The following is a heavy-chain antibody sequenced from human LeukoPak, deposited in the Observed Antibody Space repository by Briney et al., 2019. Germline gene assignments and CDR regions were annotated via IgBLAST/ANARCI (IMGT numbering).Heavy chain of an antibody. J-gene: IGHJ4*02. CDR2: INPNSGGT. Sequence: ASVKVSCKASGYTFTGYYMHWVRQAPGQGLEWMGRINPNSGGTNYAQKFQGRVTMTRDTSISTAYMELSRLRSDDTAAYYCARGIDTAMANNDYWGQGTLVTVSS. V-gene: IGHV1-2*06. CDR3: ARGIDTAMANNDY. D-gene: IGHD5-18*01. CDR1: GYTFTGYY.